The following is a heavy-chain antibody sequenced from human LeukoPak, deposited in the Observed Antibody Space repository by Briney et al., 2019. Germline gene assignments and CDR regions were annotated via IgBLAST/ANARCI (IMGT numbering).Heavy chain of an antibody. Sequence: SGGSLRLSCAASGFTFSNYWMSWVRQAPGKGLEWVANIKQDGSEKYYVDSVKGRFTISRDNAKNSLYLQMNSLRAEDTAVYYCARLFSAARPIYNWFDPWGQGTLVTVSS. CDR1: GFTFSNYW. CDR3: ARLFSAARPIYNWFDP. D-gene: IGHD6-6*01. CDR2: IKQDGSEK. J-gene: IGHJ5*02. V-gene: IGHV3-7*01.